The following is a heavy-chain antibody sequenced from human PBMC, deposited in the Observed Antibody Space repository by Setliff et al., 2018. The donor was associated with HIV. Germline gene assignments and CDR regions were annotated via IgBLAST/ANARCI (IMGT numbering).Heavy chain of an antibody. CDR3: ARESRIDFWSGYYRTFDI. CDR2: IYYSGST. J-gene: IGHJ3*02. CDR1: GGSISSGGYY. V-gene: IGHV4-31*03. D-gene: IGHD3-3*01. Sequence: PSETLSLTCTVSGGSISSGGYYWSWIRQHPGKGLEWIGYIYYSGSTYYNPSLKSRVTISVDTSKNQFSLKLSSVTAADTAMYFCARESRIDFWSGYYRTFDIWGQGTMVTRLL.